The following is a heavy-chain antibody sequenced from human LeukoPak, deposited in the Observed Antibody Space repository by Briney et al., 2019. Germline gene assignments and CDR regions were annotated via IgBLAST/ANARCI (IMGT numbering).Heavy chain of an antibody. CDR1: GYTFTSYG. J-gene: IGHJ4*02. Sequence: GASVKVSCKASGYTFTSYGISWVRQAPGQGLEWMGWISAYNGNTNYAQKLRGRVTMTTDTSTSTAYKELRSLRSDDTAVYYCARRGGYGDYDCFDYWGQGTLVTVSS. CDR2: ISAYNGNT. D-gene: IGHD4-17*01. V-gene: IGHV1-18*01. CDR3: ARRGGYGDYDCFDY.